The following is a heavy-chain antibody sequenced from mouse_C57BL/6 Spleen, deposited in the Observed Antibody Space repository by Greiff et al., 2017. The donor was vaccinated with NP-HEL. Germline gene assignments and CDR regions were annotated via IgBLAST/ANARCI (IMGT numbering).Heavy chain of an antibody. Sequence: VQLQQSGAELVKAGASVKMSCKASGYTFTSNWMHWVKQRLGQGLEWFAETNPTNGRTYYNEKFKSKATLTVDKSSSTAYMLLSGPTFEDSAVYYCARIKKIVATYFDYWGQGTTLIVSS. CDR3: ARIKKIVATYFDY. D-gene: IGHD1-1*01. CDR2: TNPTNGRT. V-gene: IGHV1S81*02. J-gene: IGHJ2*01. CDR1: GYTFTSNW.